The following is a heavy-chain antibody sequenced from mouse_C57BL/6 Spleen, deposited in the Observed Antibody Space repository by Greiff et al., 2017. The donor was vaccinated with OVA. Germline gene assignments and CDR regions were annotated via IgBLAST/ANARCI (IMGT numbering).Heavy chain of an antibody. V-gene: IGHV1-42*01. CDR3: ARGGYDGYYGGFAY. D-gene: IGHD2-3*01. J-gene: IGHJ3*01. CDR1: GYSFTGYY. CDR2: INPSTGGT. Sequence: EVKLQQSGPELVKPGASVKISCKASGYSFTGYYMNWVKQSPEKSLEWIGEINPSTGGTTYNQKFKAKATLTVDKSSSTAYMQLKSLTSEDSAVYYCARGGYDGYYGGFAYWGQGTLVTVSA.